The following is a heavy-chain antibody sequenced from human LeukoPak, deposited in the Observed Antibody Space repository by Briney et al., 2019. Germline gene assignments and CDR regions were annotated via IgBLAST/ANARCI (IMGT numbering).Heavy chain of an antibody. Sequence: SVKVSCKASGGTFSSYAISWVRQAPGQGLEWMGGIIPIFGTANYAQKFQGRVTITADESTSTAYMELSSLRSEDTAVYYCARGMEYCTNGVCPFDYWGQGTLVTVSS. V-gene: IGHV1-69*13. D-gene: IGHD2-8*01. J-gene: IGHJ4*02. CDR2: IIPIFGTA. CDR3: ARGMEYCTNGVCPFDY. CDR1: GGTFSSYA.